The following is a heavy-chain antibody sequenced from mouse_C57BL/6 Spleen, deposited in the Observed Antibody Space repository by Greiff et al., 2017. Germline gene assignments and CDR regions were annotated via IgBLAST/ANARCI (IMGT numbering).Heavy chain of an antibody. Sequence: EVTLVESGGGLVQPGGSLKLSCAASGIDFSRYWMSWVRRAPGKGLEWIGELTPASSTINYAPSLKDKFIISSENAKNTLYLEMSNVGSADTALYYCARRMVRLGYFDVWGTGTTVTVSS. J-gene: IGHJ1*03. CDR2: LTPASSTI. CDR3: ARRMVRLGYFDV. CDR1: GIDFSRYW. D-gene: IGHD2-14*01. V-gene: IGHV4-1*01.